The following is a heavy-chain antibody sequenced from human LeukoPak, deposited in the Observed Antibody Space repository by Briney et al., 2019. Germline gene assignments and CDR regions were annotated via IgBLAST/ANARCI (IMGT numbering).Heavy chain of an antibody. CDR3: ARDSSGYYSYFDY. D-gene: IGHD3-22*01. V-gene: IGHV4-59*01. CDR1: GGSISSCY. J-gene: IGHJ4*02. CDR2: IYYSGST. Sequence: SETLSLTCTVSGGSISSCYWSWIRQPPGKGLEWIGYIYYSGSTNYNPSLKSRVTISVDTSKNQFSLKLSSVTAADTAVYYCARDSSGYYSYFDYWGQGTLVTVSS.